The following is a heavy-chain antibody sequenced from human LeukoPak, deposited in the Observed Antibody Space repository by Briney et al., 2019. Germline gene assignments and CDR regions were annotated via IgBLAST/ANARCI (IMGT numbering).Heavy chain of an antibody. D-gene: IGHD5-18*01. J-gene: IGHJ4*02. Sequence: ASVKVSCKASGYSFPSYGISWARQAPGQGLEWMGWISGYNGNTNYAQKFQGRVTMTTDTSTSTAYMELRSLRSDDTAIYYCARQVDTTMALPDYWGQGTLVTVSS. CDR3: ARQVDTTMALPDY. V-gene: IGHV1-18*01. CDR1: GYSFPSYG. CDR2: ISGYNGNT.